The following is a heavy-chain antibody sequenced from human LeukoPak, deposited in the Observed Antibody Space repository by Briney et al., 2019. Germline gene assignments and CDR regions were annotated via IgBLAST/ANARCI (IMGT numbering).Heavy chain of an antibody. J-gene: IGHJ4*02. Sequence: GGSLRLSCAASGFTFSSYGMHWVRQAPGKGLEWVAVIWYDGSNKYYADSVKGRFTISRDNSKNTLYLQMNSLRAEDTAVYYCAKHGDYGTYYYFDYWGQGTLVTVSS. CDR3: AKHGDYGTYYYFDY. CDR2: IWYDGSNK. CDR1: GFTFSSYG. D-gene: IGHD4-17*01. V-gene: IGHV3-33*06.